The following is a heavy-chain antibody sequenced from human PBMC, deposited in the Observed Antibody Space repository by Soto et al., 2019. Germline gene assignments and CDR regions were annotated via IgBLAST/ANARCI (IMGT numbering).Heavy chain of an antibody. CDR3: ARVGLGSNWNLDN. V-gene: IGHV1-46*01. Sequence: ASVKVSCKASGYTFTNYHMHWVRQAPGLGFEWMGIINPSGGGTAYAQKFQGRLTATRDTSTNTVYMELSSLRLEDTAVFYCARVGLGSNWNLDNWGQETLVTVSS. D-gene: IGHD1-20*01. CDR1: GYTFTNYH. CDR2: INPSGGGT. J-gene: IGHJ4*02.